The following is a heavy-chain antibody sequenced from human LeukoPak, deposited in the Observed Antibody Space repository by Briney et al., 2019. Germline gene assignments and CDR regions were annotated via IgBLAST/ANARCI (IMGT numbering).Heavy chain of an antibody. J-gene: IGHJ4*02. CDR3: AKDLRAFRGSGGPYVDN. CDR2: ISYDGSHK. V-gene: IGHV3-30*18. CDR1: GFTFSSYA. D-gene: IGHD3-10*01. Sequence: GGSLRLSCAASGFTFSSYAMSWVRQAPGKGLEWVALISYDGSHKSYADSVKGRSTISRDTSRNTLFLQMSSLRTEDTAVYYCAKDLRAFRGSGGPYVDNWGQGTLVTVSS.